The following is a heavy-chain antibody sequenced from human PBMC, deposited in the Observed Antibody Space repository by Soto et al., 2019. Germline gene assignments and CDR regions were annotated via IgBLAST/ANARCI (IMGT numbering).Heavy chain of an antibody. CDR1: GGSISSGDYY. Sequence: PSETLSLTCTVSGGSISSGDYYWSWIRQPPGKGLEWIGYIYYSGSTYYNPSLKSRVTISVDTSKNQFSRKLSSGTAADTAVYYCARATLRPYDFWRGASGNGFDPWGQGTLVTVSS. CDR3: ARATLRPYDFWRGASGNGFDP. J-gene: IGHJ5*02. CDR2: IYYSGST. V-gene: IGHV4-30-4*01. D-gene: IGHD3-3*01.